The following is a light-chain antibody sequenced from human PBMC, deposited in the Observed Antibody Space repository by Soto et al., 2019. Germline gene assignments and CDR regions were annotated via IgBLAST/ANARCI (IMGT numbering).Light chain of an antibody. V-gene: IGKV3D-15*01. CDR2: EAS. J-gene: IGKJ1*01. CDR1: QSVGSN. CDR3: QQYNHWPPWT. Sequence: EVVMTQSPATVPVSLGGRVTLSCRASQSVGSNLAWYQQKPGQPPRLLIYEASNRDTGVPTRFSGSGSGTEFTLTITSLQSEDFAVYYCQQYNHWPPWTFGQGTKVDIK.